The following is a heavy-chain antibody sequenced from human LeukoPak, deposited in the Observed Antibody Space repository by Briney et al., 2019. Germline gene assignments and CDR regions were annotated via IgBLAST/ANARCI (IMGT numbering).Heavy chain of an antibody. Sequence: SVKVSCKASGGTFSSYAISWVRQAPGQGLEWMGGIIPIFGTANYAQKFQGRVTITTDESTSTAYMELSSLRSEDTAVYYCARSPVELERRGYFDYWGQGTLVTVSS. J-gene: IGHJ4*02. D-gene: IGHD1-1*01. CDR3: ARSPVELERRGYFDY. CDR2: IIPIFGTA. CDR1: GGTFSSYA. V-gene: IGHV1-69*05.